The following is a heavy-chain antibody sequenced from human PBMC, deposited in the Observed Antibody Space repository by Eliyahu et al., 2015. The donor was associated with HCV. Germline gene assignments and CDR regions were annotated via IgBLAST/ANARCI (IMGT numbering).Heavy chain of an antibody. D-gene: IGHD6-6*01. CDR2: IDWDDDK. CDR1: GFSLSXSGMC. CDR3: ARILQLANPGYYYGMDV. Sequence: QVTLRESGPALVXPTQTLTLTCTFSGFSLSXSGMCVSWIRQPPGKALEWLALIDWDDDKYYSTSLKTRLTISKDTSKNQVVLTMTNMDPVDTATYYCARILQLANPGYYYGMDVWGQGTTVTVSS. V-gene: IGHV2-70*01. J-gene: IGHJ6*02.